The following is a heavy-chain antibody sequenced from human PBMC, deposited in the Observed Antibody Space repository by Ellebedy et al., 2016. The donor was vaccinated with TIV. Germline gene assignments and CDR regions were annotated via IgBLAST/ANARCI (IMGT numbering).Heavy chain of an antibody. J-gene: IGHJ4*02. CDR1: GYTFTNYA. D-gene: IGHD3-9*01. CDR3: ARTLTTEACFDY. Sequence: AASVKVSCKASGYTFTNYAIHWVRQAPGQRLEWMGWINAGSGNTIYSQKFQGRVTITRDTSATNAYMALSSLRSEDTALYYCARTLTTEACFDYWGQGTLVTVSS. V-gene: IGHV1-3*01. CDR2: INAGSGNT.